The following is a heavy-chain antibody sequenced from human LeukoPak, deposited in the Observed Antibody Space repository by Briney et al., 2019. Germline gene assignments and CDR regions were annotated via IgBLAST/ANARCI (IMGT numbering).Heavy chain of an antibody. V-gene: IGHV4-39*01. CDR2: IYYSGST. D-gene: IGHD5-12*01. Sequence: SETLSLICSVSGGSISSSSYYWGWIRQPPGKGLEWIGSIYYSGSTYYNPSLKSRVTISVDTSKNQFSLKLSSVTAADTAVYYCARAIISPYAFDYCGQGTLVTVSS. CDR3: ARAIISPYAFDY. CDR1: GGSISSSSYY. J-gene: IGHJ4*02.